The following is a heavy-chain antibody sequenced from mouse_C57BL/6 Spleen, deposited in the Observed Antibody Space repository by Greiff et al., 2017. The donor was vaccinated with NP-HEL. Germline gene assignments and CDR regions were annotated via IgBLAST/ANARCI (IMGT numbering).Heavy chain of an antibody. D-gene: IGHD3-3*01. CDR3: ARYKGHYAMDY. Sequence: EVKVVESGGGLVQPGGSLSLSCAASRFTFTDYYMSWVRQPPGKALEWLGFIRNKANGYTTEYSASVKGRFTISRDNSQSILYLQMNALRAENSATYYCARYKGHYAMDYWGQGTSVTVSS. CDR1: RFTFTDYY. V-gene: IGHV7-3*01. J-gene: IGHJ4*01. CDR2: IRNKANGYTT.